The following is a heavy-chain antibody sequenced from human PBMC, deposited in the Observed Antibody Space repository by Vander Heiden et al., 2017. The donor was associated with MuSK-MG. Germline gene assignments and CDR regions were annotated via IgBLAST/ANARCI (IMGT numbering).Heavy chain of an antibody. CDR2: INTDGSTI. CDR3: VRGLLGGGDF. Sequence: EVQLVESGGGLVQPGGSLRLSCVASGFTFSSFWMHWVRQVPGKGLVWVSRINTDGSTITDADSVKGRFTISRDNAKNTVYLQMNSLRAEDTAVYHCVRGLLGGGDFWGQGTLVTVSS. J-gene: IGHJ4*02. CDR1: GFTFSSFW. V-gene: IGHV3-74*01. D-gene: IGHD2-15*01.